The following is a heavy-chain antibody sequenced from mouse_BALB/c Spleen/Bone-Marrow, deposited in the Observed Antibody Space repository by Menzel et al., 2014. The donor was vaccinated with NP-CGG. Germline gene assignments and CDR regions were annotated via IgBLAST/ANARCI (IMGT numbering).Heavy chain of an antibody. CDR2: INPDSSTI. D-gene: IGHD1-2*01. Sequence: EVKLMESGGGLVQPGGSLKLSCAASGFDFSSYWMTWVRQAPGKGLEWIGEINPDSSTINYAPSLKDKFIISRDNAKNTQFLQMSKVRSEDTALYCCAKSYYYGYVAYWGQGTLLTVSA. V-gene: IGHV4-1*02. CDR3: AKSYYYGYVAY. J-gene: IGHJ3*01. CDR1: GFDFSSYW.